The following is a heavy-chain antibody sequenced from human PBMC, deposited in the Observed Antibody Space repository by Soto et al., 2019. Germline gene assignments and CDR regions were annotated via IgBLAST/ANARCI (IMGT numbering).Heavy chain of an antibody. CDR2: INHSGST. CDR3: ARGDYGALNY. CDR1: GGSFSGYY. D-gene: IGHD4-17*01. Sequence: PSETLSLTCAVYGGSFSGYYWSWIRQPPGKGLEWIGEINHSGSTNYNPSLKSRVTISVDTSKNQFSLKLSSVTAADTAVYYCARGDYGALNYWGQGTLVTVSS. V-gene: IGHV4-34*01. J-gene: IGHJ4*02.